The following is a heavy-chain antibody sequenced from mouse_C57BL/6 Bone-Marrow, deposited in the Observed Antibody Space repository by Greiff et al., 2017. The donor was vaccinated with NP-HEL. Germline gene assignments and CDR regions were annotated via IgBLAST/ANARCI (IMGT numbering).Heavy chain of an antibody. D-gene: IGHD4-1*01. CDR2: SRNKANDYTT. CDR3: ARDNWDWYFDV. CDR1: GFTFSDFY. V-gene: IGHV7-1*01. Sequence: EVKLVESGGGLVQSGRSLRLSCATSGFTFSDFYMEWVRQAPGKGLEWIAASRNKANDYTTEYSASVKGRFIVSRDTSQSILYLQMNALGAEYTAIYYCARDNWDWYFDVWGTGTTVTVSS. J-gene: IGHJ1*03.